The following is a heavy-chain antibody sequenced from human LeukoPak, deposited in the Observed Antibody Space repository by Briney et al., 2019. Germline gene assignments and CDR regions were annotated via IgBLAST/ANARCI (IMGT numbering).Heavy chain of an antibody. CDR2: ISAYNGNT. V-gene: IGHV1-18*01. Sequence: ASLTVSCTASGYTFTSYGISWVRQAPGQGLEWIGWISAYNGNTNYAQKLQGRVTMTTDTSTSTAYMELRSLRSDDTAVYYCARFPNYYDSSGYPDYWGQGTLVTVSS. CDR1: GYTFTSYG. J-gene: IGHJ4*02. CDR3: ARFPNYYDSSGYPDY. D-gene: IGHD3-22*01.